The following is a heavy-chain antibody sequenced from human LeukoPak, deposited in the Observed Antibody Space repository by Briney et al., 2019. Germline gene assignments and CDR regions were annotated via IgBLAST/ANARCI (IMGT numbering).Heavy chain of an antibody. V-gene: IGHV3-11*01. Sequence: PGGSLRLSCAASGFTFSDYYMSWIRQAPGKGLEWVSYISSSGSTIYYADSVKGRFTISRDNAKNSVYLQMNSLRAEDTAVYYCARDLPDGVVISRPYYYYYGMDVWGQGTTVTVSS. CDR1: GFTFSDYY. CDR2: ISSSGSTI. D-gene: IGHD3-3*01. CDR3: ARDLPDGVVISRPYYYYYGMDV. J-gene: IGHJ6*02.